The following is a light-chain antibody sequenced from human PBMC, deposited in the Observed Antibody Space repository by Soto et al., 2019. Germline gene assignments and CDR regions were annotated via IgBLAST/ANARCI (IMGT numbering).Light chain of an antibody. CDR1: QSISSG. J-gene: IGKJ1*01. CDR3: QQYNRYSWT. CDR2: DAS. Sequence: DLQVTQSPSTLSASVGDRVTITCRASQSISSGLAWYQQKPGKAPKLLIHDASSLESGVTSRLSGSGSGTEFTLTISSLQPDDFATYYCQQYNRYSWTFGQETTVEIK. V-gene: IGKV1-5*01.